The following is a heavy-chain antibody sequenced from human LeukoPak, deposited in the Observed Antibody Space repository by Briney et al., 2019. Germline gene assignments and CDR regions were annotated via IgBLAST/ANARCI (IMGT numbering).Heavy chain of an antibody. CDR3: ARGYCSGGSCSRYYYYYGMDV. CDR2: IYPGDSDT. V-gene: IGHV5-51*01. Sequence: GESLKISCKGSGYSFTSYWIGWVRQMPGKGLEWMGIIYPGDSDTRYSPSFQGQVTISADKSISTAYLQWSSLKASDTAMYYCARGYCSGGSCSRYYYYYGMDVWGQGTTVTASS. CDR1: GYSFTSYW. J-gene: IGHJ6*02. D-gene: IGHD2-15*01.